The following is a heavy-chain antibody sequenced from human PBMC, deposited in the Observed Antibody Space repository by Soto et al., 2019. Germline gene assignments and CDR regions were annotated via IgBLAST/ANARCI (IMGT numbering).Heavy chain of an antibody. J-gene: IGHJ4*02. CDR1: GFTFSSYG. V-gene: IGHV3-33*01. Sequence: QVQLVESGGGVVQPGRSLRLSCAASGFTFSSYGMHWVRQAPGKGLEWVAVIWYDGSNKYYADSVKGRFTISRDNSKNRXXLQMSRLRAEDTAVYYGERGDVDIVARIMSSAIDYWGQGTLVTVSS. D-gene: IGHD5-12*01. CDR3: ERGDVDIVARIMSSAIDY. CDR2: IWYDGSNK.